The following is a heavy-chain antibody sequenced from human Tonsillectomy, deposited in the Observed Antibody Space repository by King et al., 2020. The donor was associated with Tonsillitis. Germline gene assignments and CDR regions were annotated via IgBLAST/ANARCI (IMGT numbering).Heavy chain of an antibody. CDR2: IHYTGGT. CDR3: ARVRNGAAGYFDY. J-gene: IGHJ4*02. V-gene: IGHV4-39*07. D-gene: IGHD6-19*01. CDR1: GGSISSSGYY. Sequence: QLQESGPGLVKPSETQSLTCTVSGGSISSSGYYWGWVRQPPGKGLEWIGSIHYTGGTYYNPSHRSRVTLSVDTSKNQFSLMLSSVTAADTAVYYCARVRNGAAGYFDYWGQGPLVTVAS.